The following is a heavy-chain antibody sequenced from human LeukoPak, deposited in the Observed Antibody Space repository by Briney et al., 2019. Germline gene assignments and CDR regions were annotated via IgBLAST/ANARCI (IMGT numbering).Heavy chain of an antibody. Sequence: PSETLSLTCTVSGGSISSGDYYWSWIRQPPGKGLEWIGYIYYGGSTYYNPSLKSRVTISVDTSKNQFSLKLSSVTAADTAVYYCARLRCSGGSCYPHPWGQGTLVTVSS. V-gene: IGHV4-30-4*01. CDR3: ARLRCSGGSCYPHP. CDR1: GGSISSGDYY. D-gene: IGHD2-15*01. J-gene: IGHJ5*02. CDR2: IYYGGST.